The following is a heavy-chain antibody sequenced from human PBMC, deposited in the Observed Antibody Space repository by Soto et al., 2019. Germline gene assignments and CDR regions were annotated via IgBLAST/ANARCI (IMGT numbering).Heavy chain of an antibody. Sequence: QVTLKESGPVLVKPTETLTLTCTVSGFSLSNARMGVSWIRQPPGKALEWLAHIFSNDEKSYSTSLKSRLTIFKDISTSLVVLTMTIMDPVDTRSSICALSYMIGTDDHFDIWGQGTMVTVSS. D-gene: IGHD3-22*01. J-gene: IGHJ3*02. V-gene: IGHV2-26*01. CDR1: GFSLSNARMG. CDR3: ALSYMIGTDDHFDI. CDR2: IFSNDEK.